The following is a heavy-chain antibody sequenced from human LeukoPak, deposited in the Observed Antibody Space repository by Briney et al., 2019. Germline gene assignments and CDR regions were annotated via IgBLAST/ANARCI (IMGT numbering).Heavy chain of an antibody. CDR2: IYTSGST. CDR3: ARAYSRSYSHFDD. CDR1: GGSISGYY. Sequence: SETLSLTCTVSGGSISGYYWSWIRQPPGKGLEWIGYIYTSGSTSYNPSLKSRVTISVDTSKNQFSLRLSSVTAADTAMYFCARAYSRSYSHFDDWGQGTLVTVSS. J-gene: IGHJ4*02. V-gene: IGHV4-4*09. D-gene: IGHD1-26*01.